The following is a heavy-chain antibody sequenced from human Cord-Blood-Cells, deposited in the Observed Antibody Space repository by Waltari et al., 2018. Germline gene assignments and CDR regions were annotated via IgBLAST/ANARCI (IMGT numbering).Heavy chain of an antibody. D-gene: IGHD6-6*01. CDR1: GGSFSGYY. CDR2: INHSGST. CDR3: ARGGGAARDDAFDI. Sequence: QVQLQQWGAGLLKPSETLSLTCAVYGGSFSGYYWSWIRQPPGKGLEWIGEINHSGSTNYNPSLTSRVTISVDTSKNQFSLKLSAVTAADTAVYYCARGGGAARDDAFDIWGQGTRVTVSS. J-gene: IGHJ3*02. V-gene: IGHV4-34*01.